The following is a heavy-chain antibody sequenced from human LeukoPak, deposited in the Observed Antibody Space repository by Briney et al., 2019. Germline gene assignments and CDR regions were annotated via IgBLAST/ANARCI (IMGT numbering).Heavy chain of an antibody. Sequence: ASVKVSCKASGYTFTGYYLHWVRQAPGQGLEWMGWINPNSGATNYAQKFQGRVTMTRDTSISTAYMELSRLRSDDTAVYYCARRDFWSSYYYFDYWGQGTLVTVSS. J-gene: IGHJ4*02. V-gene: IGHV1-2*02. CDR3: ARRDFWSSYYYFDY. CDR2: INPNSGAT. D-gene: IGHD3-3*01. CDR1: GYTFTGYY.